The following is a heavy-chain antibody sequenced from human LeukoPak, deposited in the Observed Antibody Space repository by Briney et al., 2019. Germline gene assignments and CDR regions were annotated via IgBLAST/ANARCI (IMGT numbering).Heavy chain of an antibody. Sequence: WASVKVSCKASGYAFTSYDINWVRQATGQGLEWMGWINPNSDNTGYPQKFQGRVTITWNTSISTTYMELSSLRSEDTAVYYCARGPSGSWSTRVRYMDVWGKGTTVTVSS. J-gene: IGHJ6*03. CDR3: ARGPSGSWSTRVRYMDV. CDR1: GYAFTSYD. CDR2: INPNSDNT. D-gene: IGHD6-13*01. V-gene: IGHV1-8*03.